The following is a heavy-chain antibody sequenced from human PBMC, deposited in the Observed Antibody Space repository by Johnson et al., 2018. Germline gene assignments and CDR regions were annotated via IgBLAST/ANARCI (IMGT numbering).Heavy chain of an antibody. J-gene: IGHJ6*04. V-gene: IGHV4-59*08. CDR3: ARHVFREYGMDV. CDR1: GGSISSYY. Sequence: QVQLQESGPGLVKPSETLSLTCTVSGGSISSYYWSWIRQPPGKGLEWIGYIYYSGRPNYNPSLKSRVTISVDTAKNQFSLKLSSGTAADTAVYYCARHVFREYGMDVWGKGTTVTVSS. CDR2: IYYSGRP. D-gene: IGHD3-10*01.